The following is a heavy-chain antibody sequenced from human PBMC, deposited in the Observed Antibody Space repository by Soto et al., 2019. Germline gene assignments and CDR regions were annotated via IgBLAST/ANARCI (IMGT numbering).Heavy chain of an antibody. Sequence: QVQLVESGGGVVQPGRSLRLSCAASGFTFSSYGMHWVRQAPGKGLEWVAVIWYDGSNIYYADSVKGRFTISRDNSKNTLYLQMNSLRAEDTAVYYCARDGSLCRSTSCSSDAFDIWGQGTMVTVSS. V-gene: IGHV3-33*01. CDR1: GFTFSSYG. D-gene: IGHD2-2*01. J-gene: IGHJ3*02. CDR2: IWYDGSNI. CDR3: ARDGSLCRSTSCSSDAFDI.